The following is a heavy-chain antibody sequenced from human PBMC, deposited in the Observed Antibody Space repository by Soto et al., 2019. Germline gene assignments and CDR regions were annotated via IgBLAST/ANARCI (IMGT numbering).Heavy chain of an antibody. CDR1: GGTFSSYT. V-gene: IGHV1-69*13. Sequence: SVKVSCKASGGTFSSYTIAWVRQAPGQGLEWMGEIIPLFGTTNYVEKFQGRLTITADASTSTAYMELSSLRSEDTAMYYCARDSIAAAGTDYWGQGTLVTVSS. CDR2: IIPLFGTT. D-gene: IGHD6-13*01. J-gene: IGHJ4*02. CDR3: ARDSIAAAGTDY.